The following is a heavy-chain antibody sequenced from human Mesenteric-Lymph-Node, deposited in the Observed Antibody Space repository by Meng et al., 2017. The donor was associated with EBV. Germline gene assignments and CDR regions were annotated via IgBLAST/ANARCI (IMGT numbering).Heavy chain of an antibody. CDR1: GYTFTDYG. CDR2: IRGYNGDT. D-gene: IGHD3-22*01. J-gene: IGHJ5*02. Sequence: VPRVRSGAEVREPGASVEVSCRSSGYTFTDYGITWVRQAPGQGLECMGWIRGYNGDTKYARNFQGRVTMTTDTSTSTAYMELRSLRSDDTAVYYCARAYNSGYLMGWLDPWGQGTLVTVSS. V-gene: IGHV1-18*01. CDR3: ARAYNSGYLMGWLDP.